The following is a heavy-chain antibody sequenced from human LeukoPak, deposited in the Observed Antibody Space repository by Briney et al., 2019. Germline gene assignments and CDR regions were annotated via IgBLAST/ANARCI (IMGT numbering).Heavy chain of an antibody. CDR2: ISGSGGST. J-gene: IGHJ4*02. V-gene: IGHV3-23*01. CDR3: ASVGLDGDPGDEFDY. Sequence: GGSLRLSCAASGFTFSSYAMSWVRQAPGKGLEWVSAISGSGGSTYYADSVKGRFTISRDNAKNSLYLQMNSLRAEDTAVYYCASVGLDGDPGDEFDYWGQGTLVTVSS. D-gene: IGHD4-17*01. CDR1: GFTFSSYA.